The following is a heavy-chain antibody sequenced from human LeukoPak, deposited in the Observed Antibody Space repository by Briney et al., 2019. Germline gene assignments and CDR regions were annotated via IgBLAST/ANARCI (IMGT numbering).Heavy chain of an antibody. CDR1: GFTFSSYA. V-gene: IGHV3-23*01. CDR3: ARVRYGELDV. CDR2: MSGSGGST. Sequence: GGSLRLSCATSGFTFSSYAMSWVRQAPGKGLEWVSSMSGSGGSTYYADSVKGRFTISRDDSKNTLYLQINSLRAEDTAVYYCARVRYGELDVWGQGTTVTVSS. J-gene: IGHJ6*02. D-gene: IGHD4-17*01.